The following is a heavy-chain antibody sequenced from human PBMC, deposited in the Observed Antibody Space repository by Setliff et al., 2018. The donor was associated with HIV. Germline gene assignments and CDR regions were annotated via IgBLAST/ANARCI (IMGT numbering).Heavy chain of an antibody. CDR3: TRSVLQFFGVVVDFDF. V-gene: IGHV1-18*01. Sequence: ASVKVSCKASGYTLTNYGISWVRQAPGQGLEWVGWISAYNGNTNYAQKFRGRVTMTRDTSISTVYMALSSLTSDDTAVYYCTRSVLQFFGVVVDFDFWGQGTLVTVSS. D-gene: IGHD3-3*01. J-gene: IGHJ4*02. CDR2: ISAYNGNT. CDR1: GYTLTNYG.